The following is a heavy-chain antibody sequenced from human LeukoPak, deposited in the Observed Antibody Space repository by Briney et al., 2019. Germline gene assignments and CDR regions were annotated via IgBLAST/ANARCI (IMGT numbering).Heavy chain of an antibody. CDR1: GYTFTGYY. D-gene: IGHD6-6*01. J-gene: IGHJ1*01. CDR2: INPNSGGT. Sequence: ASVKVSCKASGYTFTGYYMHWVRQAPGQGLEWMGWINPNSGGTNYAQKFQGRVTMTRDTSISPAYMELSRLRSDDTAVYYCARGKRYSSSSQQYFQHWGQGTLVTVSS. V-gene: IGHV1-2*02. CDR3: ARGKRYSSSSQQYFQH.